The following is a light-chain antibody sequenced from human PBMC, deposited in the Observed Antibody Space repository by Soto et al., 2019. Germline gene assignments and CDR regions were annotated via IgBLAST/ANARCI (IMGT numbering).Light chain of an antibody. CDR2: GAA. Sequence: DIQMTQSQSSLSASVGDRVTITCRESQSISSYLNWYQQKPGKVPKLLIYGAASLQSGVPSRFSGSGSGTDFTLTISSLQPEDFATYYCQQSYSPPPITFGQGTRLEIK. V-gene: IGKV1-39*01. CDR1: QSISSY. J-gene: IGKJ5*01. CDR3: QQSYSPPPIT.